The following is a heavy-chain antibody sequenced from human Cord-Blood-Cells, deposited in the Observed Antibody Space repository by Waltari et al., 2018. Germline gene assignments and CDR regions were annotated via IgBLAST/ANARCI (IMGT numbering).Heavy chain of an antibody. Sequence: QVQLQESGPGLVKPSETLSLTCPVSGGSISSHYWSWIRQPPGKGTAWIGYIYYSGSTNYNPSLKSRVTISVDTSKNQFSLKLSSVTAADTAVYYCAREGIVVVPAAAHYYYYGMDVWGQGTTVTVSS. CDR1: GGSISSHY. J-gene: IGHJ6*02. CDR2: IYYSGST. D-gene: IGHD2-2*01. CDR3: AREGIVVVPAAAHYYYYGMDV. V-gene: IGHV4-59*11.